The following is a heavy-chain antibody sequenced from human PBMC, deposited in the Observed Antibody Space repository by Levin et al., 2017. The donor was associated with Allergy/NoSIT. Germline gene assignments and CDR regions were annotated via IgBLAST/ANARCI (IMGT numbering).Heavy chain of an antibody. V-gene: IGHV3-21*01. CDR3: ASLCRRSITMVRGVPPCFDY. CDR1: GFTFSSYS. J-gene: IGHJ4*02. D-gene: IGHD3-10*01. CDR2: ISSSSSYI. Sequence: PGGSLRLSCAASGFTFSSYSMNWVRQAPGKGLEWVSSISSSSSYIYYADSVKGRFTISRDNAKNSLYLQMNSLRAEDTAVYYCASLCRRSITMVRGVPPCFDYWGQGTLVTVSS.